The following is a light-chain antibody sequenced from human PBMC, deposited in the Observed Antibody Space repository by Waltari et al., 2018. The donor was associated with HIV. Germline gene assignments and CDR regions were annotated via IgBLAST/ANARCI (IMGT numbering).Light chain of an antibody. CDR3: ATWDSGLSAVV. CDR1: RSNIGYYY. CDR2: DNN. J-gene: IGLJ2*01. V-gene: IGLV1-51*01. Sequence: QSVLTHPPPVSATPGQKVPIPCSGRRSNIGYYYVFCYQQLPGTAPKLLIYDNNKRPSGIPDRFSGSKAGTSATLSITGHQAGDEADYYCATWDSGLSAVVFGGGTKLTVL.